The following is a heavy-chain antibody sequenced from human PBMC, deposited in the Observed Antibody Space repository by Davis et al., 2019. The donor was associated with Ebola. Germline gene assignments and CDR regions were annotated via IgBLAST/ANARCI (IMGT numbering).Heavy chain of an antibody. J-gene: IGHJ6*02. CDR2: ISAYNGNT. CDR3: AAVGRSIAALPGGYYYYGMDV. Sequence: AASVKVSCKASGYTFTSYGISWVRQAPGQGLEWMGWISAYNGNTNYAQKLQGRVTMTTDTSTSTAYMELRSLRSEDTAVYYCAAVGRSIAALPGGYYYYGMDVWGQGTTVTVSS. CDR1: GYTFTSYG. V-gene: IGHV1-18*01. D-gene: IGHD6-6*01.